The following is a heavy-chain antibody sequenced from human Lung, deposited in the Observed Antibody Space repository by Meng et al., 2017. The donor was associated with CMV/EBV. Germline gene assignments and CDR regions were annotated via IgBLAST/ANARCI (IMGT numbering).Heavy chain of an antibody. CDR1: GFTFDDYA. CDR3: AKDIALSVAGTIPSPIYYYYGMDV. J-gene: IGHJ6*02. V-gene: IGHV3-43D*03. CDR2: ISWDGGST. Sequence: GGSXRLXCAASGFTFDDYAMHWVRQAPGKGLEWVSLISWDGGSTYYADSVKGRFTISRDNSKNSLYLQMNSLRAEDTALYYCAKDIALSVAGTIPSPIYYYYGMDVXGQGXTVTVSS. D-gene: IGHD6-19*01.